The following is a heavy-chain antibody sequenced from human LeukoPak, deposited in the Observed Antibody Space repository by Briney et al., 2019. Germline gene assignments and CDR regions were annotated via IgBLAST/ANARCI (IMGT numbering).Heavy chain of an antibody. V-gene: IGHV3-48*01. CDR3: ARGCSGGSCYDGYNWFDP. CDR2: ISSSSNPI. D-gene: IGHD2-15*01. CDR1: GFTFSSYS. Sequence: GGSPRLSCRSSGFTFSSYSMNWVRQAPGQGLEWIAYISSSSNPIYYADSVKGRFTISRDNATNSLYLQLNSLRVEDTAVYYCARGCSGGSCYDGYNWFDPWGQGTLVTVSS. J-gene: IGHJ5*02.